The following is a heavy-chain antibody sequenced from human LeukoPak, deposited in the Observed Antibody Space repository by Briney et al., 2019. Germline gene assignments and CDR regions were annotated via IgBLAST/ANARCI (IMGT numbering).Heavy chain of an antibody. CDR2: INAGNGNT. CDR3: ARDYDFWSGYLNWFDP. CDR1: GYTFTSYA. D-gene: IGHD3-3*01. V-gene: IGHV1-3*01. J-gene: IGHJ5*02. Sequence: ASVKVSCKASGYTFTSYAMHWVHQAPGQRLEWMGWINAGNGNTKYSQKFQGRVTITRDTSASTAYMELSSLRSEDTAVYYCARDYDFWSGYLNWFDPWGQGTLVTVSS.